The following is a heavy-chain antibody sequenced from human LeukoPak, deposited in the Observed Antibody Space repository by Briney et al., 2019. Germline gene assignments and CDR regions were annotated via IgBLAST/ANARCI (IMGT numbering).Heavy chain of an antibody. CDR1: GFTFSSYG. Sequence: MSGGSLRLSCAASGFTFSSYGMHWVRQPPGKGLEWVGSIFYSGTTYYDPSLKTRLTMSVDTSKNQFSLNLSSVTAADTGIYFCARLDNSGYYTLDVWGQGTSVTVSS. CDR3: ARLDNSGYYTLDV. CDR2: IFYSGTT. D-gene: IGHD3-22*01. V-gene: IGHV4-59*04. J-gene: IGHJ6*02.